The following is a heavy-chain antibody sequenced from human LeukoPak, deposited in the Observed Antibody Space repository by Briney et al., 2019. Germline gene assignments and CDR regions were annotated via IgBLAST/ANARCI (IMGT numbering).Heavy chain of an antibody. CDR1: GFTFSSYE. D-gene: IGHD3-10*02. J-gene: IGHJ6*04. CDR3: AELGITMIGGV. Sequence: PGGSLRLSCAASGFTFSSYEMNWVRQAPGKGLQWVSYISSSGSTIYYADSVKGRFTISRDNAKNSLYLQMNSLRAEDTAVYYCAELGITMIGGVWGKGTTVTISS. V-gene: IGHV3-48*03. CDR2: ISSSGSTI.